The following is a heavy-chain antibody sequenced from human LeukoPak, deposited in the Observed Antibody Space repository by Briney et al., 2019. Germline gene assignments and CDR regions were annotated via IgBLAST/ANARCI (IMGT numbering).Heavy chain of an antibody. J-gene: IGHJ6*03. V-gene: IGHV1-2*02. CDR2: INPNSGGT. CDR1: KYTFTGYY. Sequence: ASVKVSCKASKYTFTGYYMHWVRQAPGQGLEWMGWINPNSGGTNYAQKFQGRVTMTRDTSISTAYMELSRLRSDDTAVYYCARGEAYYYYYYMDVWGKGTTVTISS. CDR3: ARGEAYYYYYYMDV.